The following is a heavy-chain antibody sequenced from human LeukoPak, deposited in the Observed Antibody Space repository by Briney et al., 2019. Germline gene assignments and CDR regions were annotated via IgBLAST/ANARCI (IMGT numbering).Heavy chain of an antibody. CDR1: GFTFSSYS. CDR3: ASSQAAAGTYYDMDV. D-gene: IGHD6-13*01. Sequence: GGSLRLSCAASGFTFSSYSMNWVRQAPGKGLEWVSSISSSSSYIYYADSVKGRFTISRDNAKNSLYLQMNSLRAEDTAVYYCASSQAAAGTYYDMDVWGQGTTVTVSS. J-gene: IGHJ6*02. CDR2: ISSSSSYI. V-gene: IGHV3-21*01.